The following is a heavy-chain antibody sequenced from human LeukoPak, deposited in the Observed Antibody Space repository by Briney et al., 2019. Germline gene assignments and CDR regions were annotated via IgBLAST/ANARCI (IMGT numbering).Heavy chain of an antibody. CDR3: ARDKGDYGDFGGDDY. D-gene: IGHD4-17*01. CDR2: INPKSGGP. CDR1: GYSFTDYY. V-gene: IGHV1-2*06. Sequence: ASVKVSCKASGYSFTDYYIHWVRQAPGQGLEWMGRINPKSGGPDYAQKFQGRVTLTRDTSISTAYMELSRLTSDDTAEYFCARDKGDYGDFGGDDYWGQGTLVTVSS. J-gene: IGHJ4*02.